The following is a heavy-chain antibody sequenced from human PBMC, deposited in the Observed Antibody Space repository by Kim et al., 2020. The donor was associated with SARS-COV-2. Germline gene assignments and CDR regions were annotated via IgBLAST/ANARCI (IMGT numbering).Heavy chain of an antibody. CDR2: ISSNGGST. CDR3: VKEWALGGDAFDI. D-gene: IGHD3-16*01. J-gene: IGHJ3*02. Sequence: GGSLRLSCSASGFTFSSYAMHWVRQAPGKGLEYVSAISSNGGSTYYADSVKGRFTISRDNSKNTLYLQMSSLRAEDTAVYYCVKEWALGGDAFDIWGQGTMVTVSS. V-gene: IGHV3-64D*09. CDR1: GFTFSSYA.